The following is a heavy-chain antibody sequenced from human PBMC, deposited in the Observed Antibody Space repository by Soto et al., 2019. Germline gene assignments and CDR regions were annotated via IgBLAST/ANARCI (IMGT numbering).Heavy chain of an antibody. J-gene: IGHJ6*02. V-gene: IGHV1-3*01. CDR1: GYTFTSYA. Sequence: SWKASCKASGYTFTSYAMHWVRQAPGQRLEWMGWINAGNGNTKYSQKFQGRVTITRDTSASTAYMELSSLRSEDTAVYYCARDPSYYGMDVWGQGTTVTVSS. CDR3: ARDPSYYGMDV. CDR2: INAGNGNT.